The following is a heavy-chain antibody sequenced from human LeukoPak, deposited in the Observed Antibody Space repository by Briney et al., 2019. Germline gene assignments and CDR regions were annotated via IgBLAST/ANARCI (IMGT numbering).Heavy chain of an antibody. V-gene: IGHV1-2*06. Sequence: ASVKVSCKASGYTFTGYYMHWVRQAPGQGLEWMGRINPNSGGTNYAQKFQGRVTMTRDTSISTAYMELSSLRSEDTAVYYCARGEFYCSGGSCYSENREDFDYWGQGTLVTVSS. CDR3: ARGEFYCSGGSCYSENREDFDY. CDR2: INPNSGGT. J-gene: IGHJ4*02. CDR1: GYTFTGYY. D-gene: IGHD2-15*01.